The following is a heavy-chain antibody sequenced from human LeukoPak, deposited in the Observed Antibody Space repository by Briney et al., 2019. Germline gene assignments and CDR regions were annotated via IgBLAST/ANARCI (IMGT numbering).Heavy chain of an antibody. D-gene: IGHD3-16*01. J-gene: IGHJ1*01. V-gene: IGHV3-21*01. Sequence: PGGSLRLSCSASGFSFSDYDMNWVRQAPGKGLEWVSAISGRSSHIYYGESVKGRFTISRDNAKNSLYLQMDSLGVEHTAVYYCGRAFPPLRTSSAGDLWGQGTLVIVSS. CDR3: GRAFPPLRTSSAGDL. CDR2: ISGRSSHI. CDR1: GFSFSDYD.